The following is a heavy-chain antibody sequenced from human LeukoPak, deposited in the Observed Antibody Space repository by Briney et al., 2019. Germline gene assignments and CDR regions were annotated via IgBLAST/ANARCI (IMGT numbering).Heavy chain of an antibody. D-gene: IGHD3-10*01. Sequence: GSLRLSCAASGFTFSSYSMNWVRQAPGKGLEWIGEINHSGSTNYNPSLKSRVTISVDTSKNQFSLKLSSVTAADTAVYYCARRYGSGSYIWAPYYFDYWGQGTLVTVSS. J-gene: IGHJ4*02. V-gene: IGHV4-34*01. CDR2: INHSGST. CDR3: ARRYGSGSYIWAPYYFDY. CDR1: GFTFSSYS.